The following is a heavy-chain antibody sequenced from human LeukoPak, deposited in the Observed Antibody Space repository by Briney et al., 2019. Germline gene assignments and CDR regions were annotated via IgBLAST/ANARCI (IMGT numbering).Heavy chain of an antibody. V-gene: IGHV3-66*01. CDR3: AGSRGNIDY. D-gene: IGHD3-22*01. CDR2: IYTLGNT. CDR1: GFTVSSNY. J-gene: IGHJ4*02. Sequence: PGGSLRLSCAASGFTVSSNYMTWVRQAPGKGLEWVSVIYTLGNTYYADSVRGRFTISRDNSKNTLYLQMNRLRAEDTAVYYCAGSRGNIDYCGQGTLFTVSS.